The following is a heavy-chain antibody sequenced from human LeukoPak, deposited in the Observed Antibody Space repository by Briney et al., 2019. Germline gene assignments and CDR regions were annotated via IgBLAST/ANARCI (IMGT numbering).Heavy chain of an antibody. CDR3: ARDYSI. D-gene: IGHD2-15*01. J-gene: IGHJ3*02. CDR1: GGSLSGYW. CDR2: INHNGVT. Sequence: SETLSLTCAVYGGSLSGYWWSWIRQPPGKGLEWIGEINHNGVTKYNPSLKSRVTISVDTSKNQFTLTQSSVTAADTAVYFCARDYSIWGQGTLVTVSS. V-gene: IGHV4-34*01.